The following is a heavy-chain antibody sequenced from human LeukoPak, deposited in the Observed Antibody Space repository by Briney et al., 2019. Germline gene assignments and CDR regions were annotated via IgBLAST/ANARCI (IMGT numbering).Heavy chain of an antibody. Sequence: ASVKVSCKTSGYTFTKYAMHWVRQAPGQTIEWLAWINPANGYTRYSQHFQDRVTVSSDTSADTAYMELSSLRAEDTAVYYCARDPYQLLRYYFDYWGQGTLSPSPQ. CDR3: ARDPYQLLRYYFDY. D-gene: IGHD2-2*01. CDR1: GYTFTKYA. V-gene: IGHV1-3*01. CDR2: INPANGYT. J-gene: IGHJ4*02.